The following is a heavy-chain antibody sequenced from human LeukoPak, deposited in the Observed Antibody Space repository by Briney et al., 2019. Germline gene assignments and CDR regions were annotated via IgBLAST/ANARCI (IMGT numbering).Heavy chain of an antibody. CDR2: INHSARA. J-gene: IGHJ4*02. CDR1: GGSFSGYY. CDR3: ARLRVYYYDSSGYDLDY. V-gene: IGHV4-34*01. D-gene: IGHD3-22*01. Sequence: SETLSLTCTIYGGSFSGYYWSWIRQPPGKGLEWIGEINHSARANNNPSLKSRVTISVDTSKNQFSLKLSSVTAADTAVYYCARLRVYYYDSSGYDLDYWGQGTLVIVSS.